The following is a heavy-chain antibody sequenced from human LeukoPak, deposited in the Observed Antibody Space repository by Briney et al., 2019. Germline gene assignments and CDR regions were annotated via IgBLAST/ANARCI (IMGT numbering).Heavy chain of an antibody. CDR1: GGTFSSYS. J-gene: IGHJ4*02. CDR2: IIPIFGTA. CDR3: ARAGYYDSSGSPLRY. V-gene: IGHV1-69*01. Sequence: SVKVSCKASGGTFSSYSISWVRQAPGQGLEWMGGIIPIFGTANYAQKFQGRVTITADESTSTAYMELSSLRSEDTAVYYCARAGYYDSSGSPLRYWGQGTLVTVSS. D-gene: IGHD3-22*01.